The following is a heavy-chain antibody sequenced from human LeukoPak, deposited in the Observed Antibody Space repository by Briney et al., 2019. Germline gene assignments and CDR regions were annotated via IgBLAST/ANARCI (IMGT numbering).Heavy chain of an antibody. V-gene: IGHV1-2*02. CDR2: INPNSGGT. D-gene: IGHD6-13*01. CDR1: GYTFTSYD. J-gene: IGHJ4*02. CDR3: ARAIAGAGSKGYFDY. Sequence: ASVKVSCKDSGYTFTSYDINWVRQAPGQGLEWMGWINPNSGGTNYAQKFQDRVTMTRDTSISTAYMELSRLRSDDTAVYYCARAIAGAGSKGYFDYWGQGTLVTVSS.